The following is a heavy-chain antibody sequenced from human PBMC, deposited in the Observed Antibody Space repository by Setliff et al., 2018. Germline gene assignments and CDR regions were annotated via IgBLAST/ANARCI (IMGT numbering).Heavy chain of an antibody. CDR3: SSYLVS. D-gene: IGHD2-21*01. CDR2: IKEDGSQR. J-gene: IGHJ4*02. V-gene: IGHV3-7*01. Sequence: GALRLSCAASRFTLSNYWMDWARQAPGKGLEWVANIKEDGSQRNYVDAVRGRFTVSRDNARNLLYLQMNSLRVDDTAVYYCSSYLVSWGQGALVTVSS. CDR1: RFTLSNYW.